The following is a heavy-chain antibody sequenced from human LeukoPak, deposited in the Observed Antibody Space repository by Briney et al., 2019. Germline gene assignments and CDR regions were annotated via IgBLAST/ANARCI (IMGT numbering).Heavy chain of an antibody. V-gene: IGHV3-23*01. Sequence: GSLRLSCAASGFAFSSYAMSWVRQAPGKGLEWVSAISGSGGSTYYADSVKGRFTISRDNSKNTLYLQMNSLRAEDTAVYYCAKGTGDYYGSGSYYTTFDYWGQGTLVTVSS. J-gene: IGHJ4*02. CDR2: ISGSGGST. D-gene: IGHD3-10*01. CDR3: AKGTGDYYGSGSYYTTFDY. CDR1: GFAFSSYA.